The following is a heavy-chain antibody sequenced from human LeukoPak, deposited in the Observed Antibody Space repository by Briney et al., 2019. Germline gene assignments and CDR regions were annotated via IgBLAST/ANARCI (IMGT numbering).Heavy chain of an antibody. CDR1: GGSISSGGYY. J-gene: IGHJ6*02. D-gene: IGHD1-14*01. CDR3: ARDDNLYGMDV. Sequence: SQTLSLTCTVSGGSISSGGYYWSWIRQHPGKGLEWIGYIYYSGSTYYNPSLKSRVTISVDTSKNQFSLKLCSVTAADTAVYYCARDDNLYGMDVWGQGTTVTVSS. CDR2: IYYSGST. V-gene: IGHV4-31*03.